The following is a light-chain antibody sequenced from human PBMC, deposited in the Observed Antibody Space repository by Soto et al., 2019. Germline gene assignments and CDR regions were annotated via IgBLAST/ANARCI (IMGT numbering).Light chain of an antibody. CDR1: SSNIGNNY. Sequence: QSVLTQPPSVSAAPGQKVTISCSGSSSNIGNNYVSWYQQLPGTAPKLLIYDNNKRPSGIPDRFSASKSGTSATLGITGLQIGDEADYYCGTWDSSLSAAVFGGGTQLTVL. CDR3: GTWDSSLSAAV. V-gene: IGLV1-51*01. CDR2: DNN. J-gene: IGLJ7*01.